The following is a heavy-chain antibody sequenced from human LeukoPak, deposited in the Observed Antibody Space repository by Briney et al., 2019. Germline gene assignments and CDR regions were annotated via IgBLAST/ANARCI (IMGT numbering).Heavy chain of an antibody. V-gene: IGHV3-23*01. CDR1: GFTFSTYV. J-gene: IGHJ4*02. Sequence: GGSLRPSCAASGFTFSTYVMNWFRQAPGKGLEWVSTISVGAEYIFYADSVKGRFTISRDDSNNALYLQMHSLRAEDTALYYCASGPPFLKYFEYWGQGTLVTVSS. D-gene: IGHD3-3*01. CDR2: ISVGAEYI. CDR3: ASGPPFLKYFEY.